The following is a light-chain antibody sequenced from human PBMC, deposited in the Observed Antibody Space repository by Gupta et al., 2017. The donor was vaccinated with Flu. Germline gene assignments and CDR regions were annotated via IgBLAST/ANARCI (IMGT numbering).Light chain of an antibody. Sequence: SALTQPASVSGSPGQSITISCTGTSSDVGSYNLVSWYQQHPGKAPKLMIYEVSKRPSGVSNRFSGSKSGNTASLTISGLQAEDEADYYCCSYAGSSTVVVFGGGTKLTVL. CDR3: CSYAGSSTVVV. CDR2: EVS. CDR1: SSDVGSYNL. V-gene: IGLV2-23*02. J-gene: IGLJ2*01.